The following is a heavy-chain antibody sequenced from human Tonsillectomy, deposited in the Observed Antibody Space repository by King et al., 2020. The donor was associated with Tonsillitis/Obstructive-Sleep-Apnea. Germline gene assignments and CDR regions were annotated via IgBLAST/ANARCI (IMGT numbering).Heavy chain of an antibody. CDR3: ARVPTRTTGNWFDP. J-gene: IGHJ5*02. V-gene: IGHV4-31*03. D-gene: IGHD1-7*01. CDR2: IYYRGTT. CDR1: GGSISSGGNY. Sequence: VQLQESGPGLVKPSQTLSLTCTVSGGSISSGGNYWSWIRQHPGKGLEWIGYIYYRGTTYYNPSLKSRVTISVDTSKNQFSLNLSSVTAPDTAVYYCARVPTRTTGNWFDPWGQGTLVTVSS.